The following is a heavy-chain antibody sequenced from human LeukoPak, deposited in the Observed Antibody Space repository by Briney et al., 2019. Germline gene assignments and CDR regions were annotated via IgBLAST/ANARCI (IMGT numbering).Heavy chain of an antibody. CDR3: ARVKIRAPGAFDI. V-gene: IGHV1-8*01. Sequence: ASVKVSCKASGYTFTSYDINWVRQATGQGLEWMGWMNPNSGNTGYAQKFRGRVTMTRNTSISTAYMELSSLRSEDTAVYYCARVKIRAPGAFDIWGQGTMVTVSS. CDR1: GYTFTSYD. D-gene: IGHD3-10*01. J-gene: IGHJ3*02. CDR2: MNPNSGNT.